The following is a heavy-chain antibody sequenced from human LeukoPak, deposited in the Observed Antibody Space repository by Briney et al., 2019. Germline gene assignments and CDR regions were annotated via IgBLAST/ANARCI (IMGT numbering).Heavy chain of an antibody. CDR2: ITWHSENI. CDR1: GFAFDDYA. D-gene: IGHD3-3*01. Sequence: GGSLRLSCVASGFAFDDYAMHWVRQAPGKGLEWVSGITWHSENIDYADSVKGRFTISRDNAKNSLYLQMNSLRAEDTALYFCVAVPETDFWIGFYLDYWGQGTLVTVSS. V-gene: IGHV3-9*01. CDR3: VAVPETDFWIGFYLDY. J-gene: IGHJ4*02.